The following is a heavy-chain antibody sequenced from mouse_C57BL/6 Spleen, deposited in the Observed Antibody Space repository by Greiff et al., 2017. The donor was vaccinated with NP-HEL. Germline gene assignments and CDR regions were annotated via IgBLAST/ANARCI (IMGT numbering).Heavy chain of an antibody. CDR3: ARSRFITTVVDFDY. J-gene: IGHJ2*01. CDR2: INPSTGGT. CDR1: GYSFTGYY. D-gene: IGHD1-1*01. Sequence: VHVKQSGPELVKPGASVKISCKASGYSFTGYYMNWVKQSPEKSLEWIGEINPSTGGTTYNQKFKAKATLTVDKSSSTAYMQLKSLTSEDSAVYYCARSRFITTVVDFDYWGQGTTLTVSS. V-gene: IGHV1-42*01.